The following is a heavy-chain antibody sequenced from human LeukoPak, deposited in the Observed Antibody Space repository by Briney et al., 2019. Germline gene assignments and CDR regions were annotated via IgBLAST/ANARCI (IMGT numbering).Heavy chain of an antibody. V-gene: IGHV1-18*01. J-gene: IGHJ5*02. Sequence: ASVKVSCKASGYTITSYGISWVRQAPGQGLEWMGWISAYNGNTNYAQKLQGRVTMTTDTSTSTAYMELRSLRSDDTAVYYCARDPSRRNYGSGSYYTDWFDPWGQGTLVTVSS. CDR2: ISAYNGNT. CDR1: GYTITSYG. D-gene: IGHD3-10*01. CDR3: ARDPSRRNYGSGSYYTDWFDP.